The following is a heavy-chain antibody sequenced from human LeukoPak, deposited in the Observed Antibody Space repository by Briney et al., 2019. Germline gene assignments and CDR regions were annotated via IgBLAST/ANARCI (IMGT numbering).Heavy chain of an antibody. J-gene: IGHJ4*02. CDR1: RFTSSDSA. CDR2: ISSDGTNK. D-gene: IGHD3-22*01. Sequence: GGSLRLSCAASRFTSSDSAMHWVRQAPGKGLEWVAVISSDGTNKFYADSVKGRFTISRDDSKITLYLEMNSLRTEDTAVYYCSRGATGSAYSASNFWGQGTLVTVSS. V-gene: IGHV3-30-3*01. CDR3: SRGATGSAYSASNF.